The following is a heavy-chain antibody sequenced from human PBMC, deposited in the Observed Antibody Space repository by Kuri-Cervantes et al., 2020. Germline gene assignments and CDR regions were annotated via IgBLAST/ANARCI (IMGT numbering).Heavy chain of an antibody. CDR3: ARGGSVGYYYYGMDV. J-gene: IGHJ6*02. V-gene: IGHV4-4*07. CDR2: IYTSGST. Sequence: GSLRLSCTVSGGSISGSYWSWIRQPAGKGLEWIGRIYTSGSTNYNPSLKSRVTISVDTSKNQFSLKVSSVTAADTAVYYCARGGSVGYYYYGMDVWGQGTTVTVSS. D-gene: IGHD6-25*01. CDR1: GGSISGSY.